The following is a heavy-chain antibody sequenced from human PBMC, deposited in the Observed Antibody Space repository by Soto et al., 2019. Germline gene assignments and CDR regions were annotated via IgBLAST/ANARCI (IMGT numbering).Heavy chain of an antibody. J-gene: IGHJ4*02. CDR1: GFSLSTSGVS. V-gene: IGHV2-5*02. CDR3: AHRPSIMGPYDY. D-gene: IGHD1-26*01. CDR2: IYWDADK. Sequence: QITLKESGPTLVKPTQTLTLTCTFSGFSLSTSGVSVGWIRQPPGKALEWLALIYWDADKRYSPSLKSRLTITKDTSKNQVVLTITNMDPVDTATYYCAHRPSIMGPYDYWGQGTLVTVSS.